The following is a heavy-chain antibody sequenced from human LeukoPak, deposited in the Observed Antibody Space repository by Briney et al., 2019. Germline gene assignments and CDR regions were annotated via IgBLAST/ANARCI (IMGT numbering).Heavy chain of an antibody. CDR1: GGSIRSYY. Sequence: PSETLSLTCTVSGGSIRSYYWSWIGQPAGRGLEWIGRIYTSGSTNYNPSLKSRVTMSVDTSKNQFAPKLSSVTAADTAVYYCARCYYESTGYYVYYYYWGQGTLVTVSS. CDR2: IYTSGST. V-gene: IGHV4-4*07. D-gene: IGHD3-22*01. CDR3: ARCYYESTGYYVYYYY. J-gene: IGHJ4*02.